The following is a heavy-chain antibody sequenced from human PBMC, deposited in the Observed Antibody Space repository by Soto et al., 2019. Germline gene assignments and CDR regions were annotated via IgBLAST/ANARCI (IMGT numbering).Heavy chain of an antibody. V-gene: IGHV3-23*01. CDR1: GFTFFTYA. CDR2: ITDTGDST. J-gene: IGHJ4*02. CDR3: AKDTTVVTFLFDY. D-gene: IGHD2-21*02. Sequence: EVQLLESGGGLVQPGGSLRLSCTASGFTFFTYAMSWVRQAPGKGLEWVSGITDTGDSTYYADSVKGRFTISRDNSKDTLYLQMNSLRAEDTAGYYCAKDTTVVTFLFDYWGQGILVTVSS.